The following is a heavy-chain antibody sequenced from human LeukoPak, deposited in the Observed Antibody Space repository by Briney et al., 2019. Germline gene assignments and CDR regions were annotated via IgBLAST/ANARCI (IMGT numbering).Heavy chain of an antibody. D-gene: IGHD6-13*01. Sequence: GGSLRLSCAASGFTFSSYAMSWVRQAPGKGLEWVSAISGSGGSTYYADSVKGRFTISRDNSKNTLYLQMNSLRAEDTAVYYCAKHPLGSSPPHTNWFDHWGQGTLVTVSS. CDR3: AKHPLGSSPPHTNWFDH. CDR2: ISGSGGST. V-gene: IGHV3-23*01. CDR1: GFTFSSYA. J-gene: IGHJ5*02.